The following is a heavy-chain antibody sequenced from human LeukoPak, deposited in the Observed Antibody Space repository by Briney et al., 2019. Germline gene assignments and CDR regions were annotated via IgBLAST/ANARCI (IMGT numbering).Heavy chain of an antibody. J-gene: IGHJ3*02. CDR3: AKGPYYNILTAYVVRRDDAVDI. CDR2: ISYDGSNK. V-gene: IGHV3-30*04. D-gene: IGHD3-9*01. CDR1: GFTFSSYA. Sequence: GGSLRLSCAASGFTFSSYAMHWVRQAPGKGLEWVAVISYDGSNKYYADSVKGRFTISRDNSKNTLYLQMNSLRAEDTAVYYCAKGPYYNILTAYVVRRDDAVDIWGQGTMVTVSS.